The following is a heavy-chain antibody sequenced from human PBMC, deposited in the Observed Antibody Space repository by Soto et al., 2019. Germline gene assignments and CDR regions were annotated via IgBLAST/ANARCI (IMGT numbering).Heavy chain of an antibody. D-gene: IGHD1-20*01. CDR3: ARFNWLLDL. J-gene: IGHJ2*01. CDR1: GGSISNYY. Sequence: PSETLSLTCTVSGGSISNYYWTWIRQPPGKGLEWIGYIYYSGSTNYNPSLKSRVTISVDTSKNQFSLKLSSVTAADTAVYYCARFNWLLDLWGRGTLVTVSS. CDR2: IYYSGST. V-gene: IGHV4-59*08.